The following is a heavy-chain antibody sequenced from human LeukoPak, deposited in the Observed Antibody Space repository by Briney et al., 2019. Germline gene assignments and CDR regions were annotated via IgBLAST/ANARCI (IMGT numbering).Heavy chain of an antibody. Sequence: GGSLRLSCAASGFTFSNAWMSWVRQAPGKGLVWVSRIKSDGSSTSYADSVKGRFTISRDNAKNTLYLQMNSLRAEDTAVYYCARYYYGSGSYHNWFDPWGQGTLVTVSS. J-gene: IGHJ5*02. D-gene: IGHD3-10*01. V-gene: IGHV3-74*01. CDR3: ARYYYGSGSYHNWFDP. CDR2: IKSDGSST. CDR1: GFTFSNAW.